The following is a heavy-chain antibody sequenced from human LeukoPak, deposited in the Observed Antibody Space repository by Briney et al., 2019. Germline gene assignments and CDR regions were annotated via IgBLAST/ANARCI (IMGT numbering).Heavy chain of an antibody. CDR2: ISGSGGST. V-gene: IGHV3-23*01. Sequence: GGSLRLSCAASGFTFSSYAMSWVRQAPGKGLEWVSAISGSGGSTYYADSVKGRFTISRDNSKNTLYLQMNSLRAEDTAVYYCARDRAVRDGYNYFDYWGQGTLVTVSS. J-gene: IGHJ4*02. D-gene: IGHD5-24*01. CDR3: ARDRAVRDGYNYFDY. CDR1: GFTFSSYA.